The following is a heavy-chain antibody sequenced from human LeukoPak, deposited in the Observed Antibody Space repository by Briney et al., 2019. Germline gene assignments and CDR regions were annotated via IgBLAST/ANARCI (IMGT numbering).Heavy chain of an antibody. J-gene: IGHJ4*02. CDR2: ISGSGGSA. D-gene: IGHD1-26*01. CDR1: GFTFGSYA. Sequence: GGSLRLSCAASGFTFGSYAMSWVRQAPGKGLEWVSAISGSGGSAYYADSVKGRFTISRDNSKNTLYLQMNSLRAEDTAVYYCAKGIVGATPTPLDYWGQGTLVTVSS. CDR3: AKGIVGATPTPLDY. V-gene: IGHV3-23*01.